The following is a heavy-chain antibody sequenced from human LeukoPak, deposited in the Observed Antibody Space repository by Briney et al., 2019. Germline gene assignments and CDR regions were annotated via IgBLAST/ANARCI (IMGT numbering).Heavy chain of an antibody. D-gene: IGHD3-22*01. Sequence: GGPLRLSCAASGFTFSSYSMNWVRHAPGKGLEWVSYISSSSSTIYYADSVKGRFTISRDNAKNSLYLQMNSLRAGDTAVYYCARDSSGYHDNWFDPWGQGTLVTVSS. CDR3: ARDSSGYHDNWFDP. J-gene: IGHJ5*02. CDR1: GFTFSSYS. CDR2: ISSSSSTI. V-gene: IGHV3-48*01.